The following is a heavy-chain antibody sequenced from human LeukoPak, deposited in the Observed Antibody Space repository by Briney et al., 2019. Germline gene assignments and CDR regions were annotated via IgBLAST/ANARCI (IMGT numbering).Heavy chain of an antibody. J-gene: IGHJ5*02. Sequence: ASVKVSCKASGYTFTGYYMHWVRQAPGQGLEWMGWINPKSGGTNYAQKFQRTVTVTRVTSISTAYMELSRLRSDDTAVYYCAIYRMRGITGTSGRWFDPWGQGTLVTVSS. V-gene: IGHV1-2*02. CDR1: GYTFTGYY. D-gene: IGHD1-7*01. CDR3: AIYRMRGITGTSGRWFDP. CDR2: INPKSGGT.